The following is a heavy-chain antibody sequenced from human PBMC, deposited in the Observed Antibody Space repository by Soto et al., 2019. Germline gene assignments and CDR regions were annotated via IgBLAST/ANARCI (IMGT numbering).Heavy chain of an antibody. CDR2: ISYSGST. J-gene: IGHJ4*01. V-gene: IGHV4-31*03. Sequence: QVQLQESGPGLVQPSQTLSLTCTVSGGSISSGGYYWSWIRQHPGTGLGGIGHISYSGSTYSNTSLKSRVTISVDTSRNQFSLIVNSVTAADTAVYYCARGVLHWGQGTLVTVSS. CDR1: GGSISSGGYY. CDR3: ARGVLH.